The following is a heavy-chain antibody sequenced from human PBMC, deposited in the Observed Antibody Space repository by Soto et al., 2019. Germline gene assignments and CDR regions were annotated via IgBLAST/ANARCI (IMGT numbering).Heavy chain of an antibody. J-gene: IGHJ4*02. V-gene: IGHV4-39*01. CDR3: ARLEGLATISYYFDF. CDR1: DDSINSDKFY. D-gene: IGHD3-9*01. Sequence: HLQLQESGPGLVKPSETLSLMCSVSDDSINSDKFYWGWIRQPPGKGLEWIGSIYYRGNAYYNPSLRTRVTISLDTSKSQFSLKLNSVTAADSAVYFCARLEGLATISYYFDFWGPGALVTVSS. CDR2: IYYRGNA.